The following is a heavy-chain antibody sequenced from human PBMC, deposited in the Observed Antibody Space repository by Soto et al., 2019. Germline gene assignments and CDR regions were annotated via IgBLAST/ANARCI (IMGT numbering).Heavy chain of an antibody. CDR3: ARDPAP. CDR1: GASISSYNY. Sequence: SETLSLTCAVSGASISSYNYWGWFRQPPGKGLEWIGYIYNSGTTYYNPSLKSRVTISVDTSKNQFSLKLTSVTAADTAVYYCARDPAPWGQGTLVTVSS. V-gene: IGHV4-31*11. J-gene: IGHJ5*02. CDR2: IYNSGTT.